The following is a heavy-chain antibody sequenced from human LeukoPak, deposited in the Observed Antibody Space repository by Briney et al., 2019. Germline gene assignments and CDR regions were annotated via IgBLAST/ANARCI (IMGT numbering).Heavy chain of an antibody. J-gene: IGHJ4*02. V-gene: IGHV3-15*01. D-gene: IGHD3-22*01. CDR2: IKSKTDGGTT. CDR1: GFTFSNAW. Sequence: GGSLRLSCAASGFTFSNAWMSWVRQAPGKGLEWVGRIKSKTDGGTTDYAAPVKGRFTISRGDSKNTLYLQMNSLKTEDTAVYYCTTVYYYDSSGYYRDWGQGTLVTVSS. CDR3: TTVYYYDSSGYYRD.